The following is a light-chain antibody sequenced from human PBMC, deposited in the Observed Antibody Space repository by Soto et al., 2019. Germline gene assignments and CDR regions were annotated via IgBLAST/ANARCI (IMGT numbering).Light chain of an antibody. V-gene: IGKV3-11*01. CDR3: QQRGNWPKT. CDR1: QSVSSY. J-gene: IGKJ1*01. Sequence: IVLPPSTGTLSLAPGEKAPLSCRASQSVSSYLAWYQQKPGQAPRLLIYDASNRATGIPARFSGSGSGTDFTLTISSLEPEDFAVYYCQQRGNWPKTFGQGTKVDIK. CDR2: DAS.